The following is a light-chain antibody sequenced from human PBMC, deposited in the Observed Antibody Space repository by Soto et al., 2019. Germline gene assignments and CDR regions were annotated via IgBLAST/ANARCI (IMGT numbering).Light chain of an antibody. CDR1: QSLLHSNGNHY. Sequence: DIVMTQSPLSLPFTPGEPASISCRSSQSLLHSNGNHYLEWYFQKPGQSPQLLIYLASIRASGVPDRFSGSGSGTDFTQKISRVEAEDVGVYYCMQALHTPRTFGQGTKVEIK. V-gene: IGKV2-28*01. J-gene: IGKJ1*01. CDR2: LAS. CDR3: MQALHTPRT.